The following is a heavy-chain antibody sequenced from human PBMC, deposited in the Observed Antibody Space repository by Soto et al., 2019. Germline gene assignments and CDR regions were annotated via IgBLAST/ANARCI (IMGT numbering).Heavy chain of an antibody. CDR3: TTDVSTLLWFGELLSEGDY. J-gene: IGHJ4*02. V-gene: IGHV3-15*01. CDR2: IKSKTDGGTT. CDR1: GFTFSNAW. Sequence: GGSLRLSCAASGFTFSNAWMSWVRQAPGKGLEWVGRIKSKTDGGTTDYAAPVKGRFTISRDDSKNTLYLQMNSLKTEDTAVYYCTTDVSTLLWFGELLSEGDYWGQGTLVTVSS. D-gene: IGHD3-10*01.